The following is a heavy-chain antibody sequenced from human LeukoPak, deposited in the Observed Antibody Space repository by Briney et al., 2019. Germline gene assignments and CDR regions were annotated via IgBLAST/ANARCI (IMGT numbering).Heavy chain of an antibody. D-gene: IGHD2-15*01. J-gene: IGHJ4*02. CDR3: ARDCRDCSFPIDY. CDR1: GASISSTSYC. CDR2: IHTSGST. V-gene: IGHV4-61*09. Sequence: PSETLSLTCTVSGASISSTSYCWGWIRQPAGKGLEWIGHIHTSGSTNYNPPLKSRVTISVDTSKNQFSLKLSSVTAADTAVYYCARDCRDCSFPIDYWGQGTLVTVSS.